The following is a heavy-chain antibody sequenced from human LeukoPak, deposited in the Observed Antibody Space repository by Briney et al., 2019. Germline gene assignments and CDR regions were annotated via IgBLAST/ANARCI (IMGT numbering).Heavy chain of an antibody. V-gene: IGHV3-66*01. J-gene: IGHJ4*02. Sequence: PGGSLRLSCAASGFTFSSYEMNWVRQAPGKGLEWVSVIHSGGTTYYAVSVKGRFTISRDNSENTLYLQMNSLRAEDTAVYYCARGGLGYSFDYWGQGTLVTVSS. CDR3: ARGGLGYSFDY. CDR2: IHSGGTT. CDR1: GFTFSSYE. D-gene: IGHD3/OR15-3a*01.